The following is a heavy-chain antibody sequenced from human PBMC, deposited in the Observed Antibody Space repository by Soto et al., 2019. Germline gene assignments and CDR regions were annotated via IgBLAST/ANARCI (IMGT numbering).Heavy chain of an antibody. J-gene: IGHJ4*02. CDR3: AREAHYNWNPDY. CDR2: IYYSGSP. Sequence: SETLSLTCTVSGGSISSGGYYWSWIPQHRGKGLEWIGYIYYSGSPYYNPSLKSRVTISVDTSKNQFSLKLSSVTAADTAVCCGAREAHYNWNPDYWGQGTLVTVSS. D-gene: IGHD1-20*01. CDR1: GGSISSGGYY. V-gene: IGHV4-31*03.